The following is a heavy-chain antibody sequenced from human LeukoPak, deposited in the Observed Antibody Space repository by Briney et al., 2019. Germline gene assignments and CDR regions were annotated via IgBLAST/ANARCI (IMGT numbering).Heavy chain of an antibody. CDR1: GITLSNYG. V-gene: IGHV3-23*01. J-gene: IGHJ4*02. CDR2: ISDSGGRT. CDR3: AKRGVVIRVILVGFHKEAYYFDS. Sequence: GGSLRLSYAVSGITLSNYGMTWVRQASGKGLEWVAGISDSGGRTHYADSVKGRFTISRDNPKNTLYLQMNSLRAEGTAVYFCAKRGVVIRVILVGFHKEAYYFDSWGQGVLVTVSS. D-gene: IGHD3-22*01.